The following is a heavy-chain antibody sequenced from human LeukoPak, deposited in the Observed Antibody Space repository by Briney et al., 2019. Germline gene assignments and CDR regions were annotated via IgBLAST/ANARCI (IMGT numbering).Heavy chain of an antibody. CDR3: AKDRYYYDSSGYLFDY. Sequence: PGGSLRLSCAASGFTFSSYGMHWVRQAPGKGLEWVAVISYDGSNKYYADSVKGRFTISRDNSKNTLYLQMNSLRAEDTAVYYCAKDRYYYDSSGYLFDYWGQGTLVTVSS. J-gene: IGHJ4*02. CDR1: GFTFSSYG. D-gene: IGHD3-22*01. CDR2: ISYDGSNK. V-gene: IGHV3-30*18.